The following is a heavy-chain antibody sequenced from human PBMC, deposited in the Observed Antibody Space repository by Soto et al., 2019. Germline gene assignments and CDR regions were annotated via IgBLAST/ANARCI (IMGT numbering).Heavy chain of an antibody. CDR2: IIPITGTA. CDR3: ARSQGSSTSLEIYYYYYYGMDV. Sequence: QVQLVQSGAEVKKPGSSVKLSCKASGGTFGSYAISWVRQAPGQGPEWMGGIIPITGTANYAQKFQGRVTITADESTSTASMQLSSLRSEDTAVYYCARSQGSSTSLEIYYYYYYGMDVWGQGTTVTVSS. V-gene: IGHV1-69*01. CDR1: GGTFGSYA. J-gene: IGHJ6*02. D-gene: IGHD2-2*01.